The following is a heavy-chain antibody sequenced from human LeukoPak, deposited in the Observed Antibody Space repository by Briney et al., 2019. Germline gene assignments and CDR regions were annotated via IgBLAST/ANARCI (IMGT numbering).Heavy chain of an antibody. D-gene: IGHD6-13*01. CDR2: INHDGRET. Sequence: GGALRLSCLGSGFNFRYFWMSWVRQAPGRGLEWVANINHDGRETYYADSVKGRFIISRDNAKDSLYLQMNSLRAEDAAVYYCAKGYIIAGRQWYLDLWGRGTLVGVSS. J-gene: IGHJ2*01. CDR1: GFNFRYFW. V-gene: IGHV3-7*01. CDR3: AKGYIIAGRQWYLDL.